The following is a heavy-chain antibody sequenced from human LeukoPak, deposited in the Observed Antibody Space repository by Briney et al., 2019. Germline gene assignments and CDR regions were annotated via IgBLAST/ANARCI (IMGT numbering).Heavy chain of an antibody. D-gene: IGHD4-17*01. J-gene: IGHJ4*02. CDR3: ASALTTVTPHFHY. CDR2: IDTDGSSA. CDR1: GFTFSDYW. Sequence: GGSLRLSCAASGFTFSDYWMHWVRQAPGKGLVWVSRIDTDGSSATYADSVKGRFTISRDNAKSTVYLQMNSLRVEDTGVYYCASALTTVTPHFHYWGQGTLVTVSS. V-gene: IGHV3-74*01.